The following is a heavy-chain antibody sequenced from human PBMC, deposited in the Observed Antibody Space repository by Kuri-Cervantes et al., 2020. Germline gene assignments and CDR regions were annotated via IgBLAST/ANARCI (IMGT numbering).Heavy chain of an antibody. CDR2: VYHGGST. D-gene: IGHD6-19*01. Sequence: SETLSLTCAVSGYSISSGYYWDWIRQPPGKGLEYIATVYHGGSTYYNPSLKSRVTISVDKSKNQISLKLTSVTAADTAVYYCARGPNPMGAVAGYFDYWGQGTLVTVSS. V-gene: IGHV4-38-2*01. CDR1: GYSISSGYY. CDR3: ARGPNPMGAVAGYFDY. J-gene: IGHJ4*02.